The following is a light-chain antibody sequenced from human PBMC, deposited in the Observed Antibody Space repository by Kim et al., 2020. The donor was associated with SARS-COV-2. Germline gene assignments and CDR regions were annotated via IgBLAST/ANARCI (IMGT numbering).Light chain of an antibody. Sequence: VSPGERVTLSCRASQSVFDNLAWYQQKPNQAPRLLIYGASTRATGIPARFSGSGSGTALTLTISTLQSEDFAVYYCQQYNNWPPLTFGGGTKLEI. J-gene: IGKJ4*01. CDR1: QSVFDN. CDR3: QQYNNWPPLT. CDR2: GAS. V-gene: IGKV3-15*01.